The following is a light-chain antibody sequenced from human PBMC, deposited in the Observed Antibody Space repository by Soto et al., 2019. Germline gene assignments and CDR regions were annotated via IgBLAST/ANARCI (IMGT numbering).Light chain of an antibody. CDR3: QSYDSSLSGWV. CDR2: SNS. Sequence: QSVLTQPPSVSGAPGQRVTISCTGSSSNIGAGYDVHWYQQLPGTAPKLLIYSNSNRPSGVPDGFSGSKSGTSASLAITGLQAEDEADYYCQSYDSSLSGWVFGGRTKLTVL. V-gene: IGLV1-40*01. J-gene: IGLJ3*02. CDR1: SSNIGAGYD.